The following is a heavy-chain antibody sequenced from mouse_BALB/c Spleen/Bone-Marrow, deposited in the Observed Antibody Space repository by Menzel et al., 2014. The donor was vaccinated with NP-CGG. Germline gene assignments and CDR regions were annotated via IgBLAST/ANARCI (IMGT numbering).Heavy chain of an antibody. V-gene: IGHV1-15*01. Sequence: LVESGAELVRPGASVKLSCKALGYTFIDYEIHWVKQTPVHGLEWIGAIHPGSGGTANNQKFKGKATLTADKYSSTVYMELSSLTSEDSGGYYCARLRQLGLRTIDYWGQGTTLTVSS. CDR3: ARLRQLGLRTIDY. J-gene: IGHJ2*01. CDR2: IHPGSGGT. D-gene: IGHD3-2*01. CDR1: GYTFIDYE.